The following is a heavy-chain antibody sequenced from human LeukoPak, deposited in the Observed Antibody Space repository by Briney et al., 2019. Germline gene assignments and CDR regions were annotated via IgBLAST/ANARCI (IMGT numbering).Heavy chain of an antibody. CDR3: ARAVGASPGNWFDP. CDR2: INHSGST. D-gene: IGHD1-26*01. CDR1: GGSFSGYY. Sequence: PSETLSLTCAVYGGSFSGYYWSWIRQPPGKGLEWIGEINHSGSTNYSPSLKSRVTISVDTSKNQFSLKLSSVTAADTAVYYCARAVGASPGNWFDPWGQGTLVTVSS. J-gene: IGHJ5*02. V-gene: IGHV4-34*01.